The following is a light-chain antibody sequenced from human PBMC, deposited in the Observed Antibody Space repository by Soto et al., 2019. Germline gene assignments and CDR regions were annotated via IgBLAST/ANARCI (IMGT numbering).Light chain of an antibody. CDR2: EVS. J-gene: IGLJ2*01. CDR3: SSYAGSNVVV. V-gene: IGLV2-8*01. Sequence: QSALTQPPSASGSPGQSVTISCTGTSSDIGGYNYVSWYQQHPGEAPKLMIYEVSERPSGVPDRFSGSKSGYTASLTVSGLQAEDEADYYCSSYAGSNVVVFGGGTKVTVL. CDR1: SSDIGGYNY.